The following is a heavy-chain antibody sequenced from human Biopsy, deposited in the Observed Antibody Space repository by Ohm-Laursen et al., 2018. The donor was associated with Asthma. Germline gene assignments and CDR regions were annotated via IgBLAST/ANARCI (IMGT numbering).Heavy chain of an antibody. V-gene: IGHV4-30-4*02. J-gene: IGHJ6*02. Sequence: PSDTLSLTCTVTGGSISSGDYYWVWIRQPPGKGLEWIGYKYNRGSTHYNPSLKSRVILSVDTSKNQFSLNLSSATAADTAVYFCARASTAHFYYEMDVWGQGTTVTVSS. CDR3: ARASTAHFYYEMDV. CDR1: GGSISSGDYY. CDR2: KYNRGST. D-gene: IGHD5/OR15-5a*01.